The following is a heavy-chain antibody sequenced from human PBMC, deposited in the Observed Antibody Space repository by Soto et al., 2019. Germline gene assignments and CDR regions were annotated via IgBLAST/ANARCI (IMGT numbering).Heavy chain of an antibody. CDR3: AHSVWDCSGCSYFFDEDY. Sequence: QITLKESGPTLVKPTQTLSLTCTFSGFSLNTSGVGVGWIRQPPGKALEWIALIYWDDDKRYCPSLKSRLTITKDTSKNQVVLTMTSMDPVDTATYYCAHSVWDCSGCSYFFDEDYWGQGTPVTVSS. J-gene: IGHJ4*02. CDR1: GFSLNTSGVG. V-gene: IGHV2-5*02. D-gene: IGHD2-15*01. CDR2: IYWDDDK.